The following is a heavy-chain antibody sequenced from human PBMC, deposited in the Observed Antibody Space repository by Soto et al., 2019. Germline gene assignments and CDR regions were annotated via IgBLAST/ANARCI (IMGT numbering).Heavy chain of an antibody. CDR1: GFTFSDYW. CDR2: IKGDLITT. J-gene: IGHJ6*03. D-gene: IGHD3-3*01. Sequence: EVQVVESGGGLVQPGGSLRLSCAASGFTFSDYWMHWVRQAPGKGLVWVSRIKGDLITTNYADSVKGRFNISRDNAKNTVVLQMYSQIAEETAVYYCGRGPGGVYFMDVLGKGTAVTVS. V-gene: IGHV3-74*01. CDR3: GRGPGGVYFMDV.